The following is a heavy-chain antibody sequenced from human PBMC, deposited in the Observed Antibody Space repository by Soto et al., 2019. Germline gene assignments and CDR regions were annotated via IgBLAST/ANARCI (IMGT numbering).Heavy chain of an antibody. CDR3: ATPWFADGDY. J-gene: IGHJ4*02. Sequence: QLQLPESGPGLVKPSETLSLTCTVSGGSISSSSYYWGWIRQPPGKGLEWLGSIYYSGSPHHNPSLKSRVAISVATSKNQFSLQLSSVTAADTAVYYCATPWFADGDYWGQGTLVTVSS. CDR2: IYYSGSP. D-gene: IGHD3-10*01. V-gene: IGHV4-39*01. CDR1: GGSISSSSYY.